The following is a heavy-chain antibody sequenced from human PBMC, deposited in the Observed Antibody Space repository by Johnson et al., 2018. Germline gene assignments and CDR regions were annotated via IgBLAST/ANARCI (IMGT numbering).Heavy chain of an antibody. D-gene: IGHD2-21*02. CDR1: KFNFSIYG. Sequence: VQLVESGGGVVQPGRPLRISCGASKFNFSIYGIHWVRQAPGKGLQWAAVTSYDGRNEYCTDSVKGRFTISRDNAKNALYRQMSRLRVEDTALYYWAKGVVVVFTANAFDIWDQGTMVTVSS. CDR2: TSYDGRNE. J-gene: IGHJ3*02. CDR3: AKGVVVVFTANAFDI. V-gene: IGHV3-30*18.